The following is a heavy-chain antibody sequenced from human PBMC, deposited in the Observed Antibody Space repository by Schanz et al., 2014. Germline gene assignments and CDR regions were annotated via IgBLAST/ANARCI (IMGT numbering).Heavy chain of an antibody. CDR1: GYKFVTYG. CDR3: ARDNLVSSSWYNYYGMDV. CDR2: INAYDGNT. Sequence: QVHLAQSGVEVKKPGASVKVSCKASGYKFVTYGISWVRQAPGQGLEWMGWINAYDGNTNYTQNFQGRVTMTTDTSTSTAYMELRSLRSDDTAVYYCARDNLVSSSWYNYYGMDVWGQGTTVTVSS. D-gene: IGHD6-13*01. J-gene: IGHJ6*02. V-gene: IGHV1-18*04.